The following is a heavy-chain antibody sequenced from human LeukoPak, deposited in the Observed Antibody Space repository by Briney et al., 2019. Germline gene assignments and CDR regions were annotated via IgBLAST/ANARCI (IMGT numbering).Heavy chain of an antibody. CDR2: IYYSGST. J-gene: IGHJ6*02. CDR1: GGSISSYY. V-gene: IGHV4-59*01. Sequence: NPSETLSLTCTVSGGSISSYYWSWIRQPPGKGLEWIGYIYYSGSTNYNPSLKSRVTISVDTSKNQFSLKLSSVTAADTAVYYCARVPLAAAGRGYYYYYGMDVWGQGTTVTVSS. CDR3: ARVPLAAAGRGYYYYYGMDV. D-gene: IGHD6-13*01.